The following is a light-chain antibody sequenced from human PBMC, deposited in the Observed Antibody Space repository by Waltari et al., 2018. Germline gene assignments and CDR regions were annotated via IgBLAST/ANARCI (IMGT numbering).Light chain of an antibody. CDR3: QQYHSVPRT. CDR2: WAS. J-gene: IGKJ1*01. V-gene: IGKV4-1*01. Sequence: DIVLTQSPDSLAVSLGERATINCKSSQSVLYSPNNKNYLGWFQQKTGQPPKLLIYWASMRESGVPDRFSGSGSGTDFTLTTSSLQAEDVAVYYCQQYHSVPRTFGQGTKVEI. CDR1: QSVLYSPNNKNY.